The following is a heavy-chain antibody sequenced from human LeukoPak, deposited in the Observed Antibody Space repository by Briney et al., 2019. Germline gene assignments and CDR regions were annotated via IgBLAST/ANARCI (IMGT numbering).Heavy chain of an antibody. V-gene: IGHV3-74*01. CDR2: INSDGSST. Sequence: GGSLRLSCAASGFTFSSYWMPWVRQAPRKGLVWVSRINSDGSSTSYADSVKGRFTISRDNAKNTLYLQMNSLRAEDTAVYYCARSMIFPPDSFDYWGQGTLVTVSS. CDR1: GFTFSSYW. D-gene: IGHD3-22*01. CDR3: ARSMIFPPDSFDY. J-gene: IGHJ4*02.